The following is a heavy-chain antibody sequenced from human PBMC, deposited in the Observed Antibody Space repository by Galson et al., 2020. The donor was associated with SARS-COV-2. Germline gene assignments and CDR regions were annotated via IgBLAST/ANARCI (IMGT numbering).Heavy chain of an antibody. V-gene: IGHV3-30*02. Sequence: GESLKISCETSGFTFGNYGMYWVRQAPGKGLEWVAFVRHDGENKAYADSVMGRFTISRDNSKNTLYLQMNSLRAEDTAVYYCAKDPSYQSSWEGWSDYWGQGTLVTVSS. D-gene: IGHD6-13*01. CDR1: GFTFGNYG. J-gene: IGHJ4*02. CDR2: VRHDGENK. CDR3: AKDPSYQSSWEGWSDY.